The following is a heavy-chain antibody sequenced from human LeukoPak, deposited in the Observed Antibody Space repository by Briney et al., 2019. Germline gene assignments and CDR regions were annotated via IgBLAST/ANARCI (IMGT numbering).Heavy chain of an antibody. CDR1: GFTFSSYT. Sequence: PGGSLRLSCAASGFTFSSYTMHWVRQAPGKGLEWVAVISYDGSNKYYADSVKGRFTISRDNSKSTLYLQMNSLRAEDTAVYYCARSLEAVAGTLFDYWGQGTLVTVSS. V-gene: IGHV3-30-3*01. D-gene: IGHD6-19*01. CDR3: ARSLEAVAGTLFDY. J-gene: IGHJ4*02. CDR2: ISYDGSNK.